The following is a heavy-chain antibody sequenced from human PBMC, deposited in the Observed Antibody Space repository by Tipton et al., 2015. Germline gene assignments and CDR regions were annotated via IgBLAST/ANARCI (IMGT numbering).Heavy chain of an antibody. CDR1: GFTFNSYG. CDR2: ISYDGTNK. Sequence: SLRLSCVGSGFTFNSYGMHWVRQAPGKGLEWVAVISYDGTNKYYADSVKGRFTIPRDNSKNALYLQMNSPRPGDTAVYYCANSHSGYYDSRGRPYYFGSWGQGTLVSVSS. D-gene: IGHD3-22*01. V-gene: IGHV3-30*18. CDR3: ANSHSGYYDSRGRPYYFGS. J-gene: IGHJ4*02.